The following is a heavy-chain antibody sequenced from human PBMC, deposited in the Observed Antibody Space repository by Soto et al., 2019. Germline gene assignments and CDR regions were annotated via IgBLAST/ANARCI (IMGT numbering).Heavy chain of an antibody. CDR3: ARPLRYFDWPIDY. Sequence: PGESLKISCKGSGYSFTSYWIGWVRQMPGKGLEWMGIIYPGDSDTRYSPSFQGQVTISADKSISTAYLQWSSLKASDTAMYYFARPLRYFDWPIDYWGQGSLVTVSS. CDR2: IYPGDSDT. D-gene: IGHD3-9*01. V-gene: IGHV5-51*01. J-gene: IGHJ4*02. CDR1: GYSFTSYW.